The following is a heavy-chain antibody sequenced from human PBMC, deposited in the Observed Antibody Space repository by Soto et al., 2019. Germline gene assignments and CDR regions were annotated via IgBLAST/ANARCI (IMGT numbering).Heavy chain of an antibody. CDR3: AKNWNWGSLVH. CDR1: DGSISSSGFY. Sequence: PSETLSLTCTVSDGSISSSGFYWSWIRQHPGKGQKWIGYSYYSGSTYYNQSIKSRVTISVDRSKNQFSLKLSSVTAADTAIYYCAKNWNWGSLVHWGQGTLVTVSS. D-gene: IGHD7-27*01. J-gene: IGHJ4*02. V-gene: IGHV4-31*03. CDR2: SYYSGST.